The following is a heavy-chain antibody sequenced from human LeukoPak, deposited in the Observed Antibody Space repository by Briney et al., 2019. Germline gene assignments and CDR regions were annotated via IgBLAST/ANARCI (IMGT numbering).Heavy chain of an antibody. CDR2: IRQDGSDK. V-gene: IGHV3-7*01. CDR1: GFTFSNYW. Sequence: GGSLRLSCAASGFTFSNYWMSWVRQAPGKGLEWMAIIRQDGSDKQYMDSVKGRFTISRDNANNSLYLEMNSLRAEDTAVYFCARFSRGNRDISDWGQGTLVTVSS. CDR3: ARFSRGNRDISD. D-gene: IGHD3-22*01. J-gene: IGHJ4*02.